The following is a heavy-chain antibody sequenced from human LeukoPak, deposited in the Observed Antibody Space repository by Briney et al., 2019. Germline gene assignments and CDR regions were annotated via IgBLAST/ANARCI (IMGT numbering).Heavy chain of an antibody. CDR3: AKGADYYDSSGYIS. D-gene: IGHD3-22*01. J-gene: IGHJ4*02. V-gene: IGHV3-23*01. Sequence: GGSLRLSCAASGFTFSSYAMNWVRQAPGKGLEWVSGINWNGGSTGYADSVKGRFTISRDNSKNTLYLQMNSLRAEDTAVYYCAKGADYYDSSGYISWGQGTLVTVSS. CDR1: GFTFSSYA. CDR2: INWNGGST.